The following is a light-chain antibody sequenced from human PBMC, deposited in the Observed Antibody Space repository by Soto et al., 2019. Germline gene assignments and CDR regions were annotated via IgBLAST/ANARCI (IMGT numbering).Light chain of an antibody. V-gene: IGKV3-15*01. CDR2: GAS. CDR1: QSVGSN. Sequence: EIVMTQSPATLSVSPGERATLSCRASQSVGSNLAWYQQKPGQAPRLLIYGASTRSTGIPARFIGSGSWTEFTLTISSLQSEYFAVYDCQQYNNWPPLFTFGPGTKVDIK. CDR3: QQYNNWPPLFT. J-gene: IGKJ3*01.